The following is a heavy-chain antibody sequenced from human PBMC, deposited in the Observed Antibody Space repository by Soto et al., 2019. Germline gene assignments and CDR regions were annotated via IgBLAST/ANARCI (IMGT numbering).Heavy chain of an antibody. J-gene: IGHJ4*02. Sequence: KPSETLSLTCTVSGGSISSYYWSWIRQPPGKGLEWIGYIYYSGSTNYNPSLKSRVTISVDTSKNQFSLKLSSVTAADTAVYYCARDHDFWSGYYFDYWGQGTLVTVSS. V-gene: IGHV4-59*01. CDR3: ARDHDFWSGYYFDY. CDR2: IYYSGST. CDR1: GGSISSYY. D-gene: IGHD3-3*01.